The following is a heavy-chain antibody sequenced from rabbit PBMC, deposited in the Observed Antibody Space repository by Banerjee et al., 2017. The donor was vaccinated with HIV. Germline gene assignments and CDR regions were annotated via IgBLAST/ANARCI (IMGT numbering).Heavy chain of an antibody. CDR3: ARHETGTSGWNFAL. V-gene: IGHV1S45*01. CDR1: GFDLSGYYY. Sequence: QEQLEESGGGLVKPEGSLTLTCTASGFDLSGYYYMCWVRQAPGKGLELIACIYTGTGSTWSATWAKGLFTISKTSSTTVTLQMTSLTAADTATYFCARHETGTSGWNFALWGQGTLVTVS. J-gene: IGHJ4*01. D-gene: IGHD1-1*01. CDR2: IYTGTGST.